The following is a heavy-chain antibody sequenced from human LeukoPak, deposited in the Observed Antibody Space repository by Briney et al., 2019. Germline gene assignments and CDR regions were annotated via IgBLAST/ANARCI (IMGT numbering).Heavy chain of an antibody. J-gene: IGHJ4*02. D-gene: IGHD1-26*01. CDR2: ISSSSSTI. CDR3: ASGIVGASLDY. CDR1: GFTFSSYS. Sequence: GGSLRLSCAASGFTFSSYSMNWVRQAPGKGLEWVSYISSSSSTIYYADSVKGRFTISRDNAKNSLYLQMNSLRAEDTAVYYCASGIVGASLDYWGQGTLVTVSS. V-gene: IGHV3-48*01.